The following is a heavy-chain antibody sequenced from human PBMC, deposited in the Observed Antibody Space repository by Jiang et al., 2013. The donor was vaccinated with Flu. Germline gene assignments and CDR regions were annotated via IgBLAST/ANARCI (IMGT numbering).Heavy chain of an antibody. V-gene: IGHV3-30*01. Sequence: VQLVESGGGVVQPGRSLRLSCAASGFTFSSYAMHWVRQAPGKGLEWVAVISYDGSNKYYADSVKGRFTISRDNSKNTLYLQMNSLRAEDTAVYYCARRRYYFDYWGQGTLVTVSS. J-gene: IGHJ4*02. CDR1: GFTFSSYA. CDR3: ARRRYYFDY. CDR2: ISYDGSNK.